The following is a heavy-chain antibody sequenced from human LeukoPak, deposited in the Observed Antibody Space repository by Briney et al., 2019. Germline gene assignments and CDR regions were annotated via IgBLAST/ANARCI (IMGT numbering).Heavy chain of an antibody. D-gene: IGHD3-10*01. Sequence: PSETLSLTCTVSGVSISRYYWSWIRRPPGKGLAWIGYIYYSGSTNYNPSLKSRVTISVDTSKNQFSLKLSSVTAADTAVYYCARVRGYYYGSGSYYNNLYFDYWGQGTLVTVSS. V-gene: IGHV4-59*01. CDR1: GVSISRYY. J-gene: IGHJ4*02. CDR3: ARVRGYYYGSGSYYNNLYFDY. CDR2: IYYSGST.